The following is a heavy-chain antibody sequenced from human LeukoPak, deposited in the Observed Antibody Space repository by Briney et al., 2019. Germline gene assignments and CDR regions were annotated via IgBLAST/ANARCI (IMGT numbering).Heavy chain of an antibody. D-gene: IGHD3-22*01. V-gene: IGHV1-69*13. J-gene: IGHJ4*02. Sequence: SVKVSCKASGGTFSSYAISWERQAPGQGLEWMGGIIPIFGTANYAQKFQGRITITADESTSTAYMELSSLRSEDTAVYYCARDRGYDSSGYYSVGYWGQGTLVTVSS. CDR1: GGTFSSYA. CDR3: ARDRGYDSSGYYSVGY. CDR2: IIPIFGTA.